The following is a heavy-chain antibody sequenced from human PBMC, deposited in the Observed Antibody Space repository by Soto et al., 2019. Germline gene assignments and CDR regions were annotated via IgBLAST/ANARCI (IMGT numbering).Heavy chain of an antibody. CDR3: ARASGGYGYEAAFAY. CDR1: GYTFTNSG. CDR2: ISAYNGNT. V-gene: IGHV1-18*01. Sequence: QVQLVQSGAEVKKPGASVKVSCKASGYTFTNSGISWVRQAPGQGLEWMGWISAYNGNTNYAQNPQGRVTMTTDTPTRTAYRELRSLRSAATALYYCARASGGYGYEAAFAYWGQGTLVTVSS. J-gene: IGHJ4*02. D-gene: IGHD5-18*01.